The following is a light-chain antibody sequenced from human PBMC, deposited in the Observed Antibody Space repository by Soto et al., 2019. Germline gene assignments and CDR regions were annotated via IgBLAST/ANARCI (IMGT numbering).Light chain of an antibody. CDR3: QQCSNWSLT. V-gene: IGKV3-11*01. CDR1: QSISSY. Sequence: EIVLTQSPATLSLSPGERATLSCRASQSISSYLAWYQQKPGQAPRLLIYDASNRATGIPARFSGSGSGTDFTLTITSLETEELAVDYGQQCSNWSLTFGGGTKVEIK. J-gene: IGKJ4*01. CDR2: DAS.